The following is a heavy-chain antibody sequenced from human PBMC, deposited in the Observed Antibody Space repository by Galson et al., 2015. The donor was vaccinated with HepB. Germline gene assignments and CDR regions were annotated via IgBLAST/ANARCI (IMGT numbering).Heavy chain of an antibody. J-gene: IGHJ6*02. CDR1: GFTVSSNY. Sequence: SLRLSCAASGFTVSSNYMSWVRQAPGKGLEWVSVIYSGGSTYYADSVKGRFTISRDNSKNTLYLQMNSLRAEDTAVYYCARDLTYSSGWYGTFYGMDVWGQGTTVTVSS. CDR2: IYSGGST. V-gene: IGHV3-53*01. D-gene: IGHD6-19*01. CDR3: ARDLTYSSGWYGTFYGMDV.